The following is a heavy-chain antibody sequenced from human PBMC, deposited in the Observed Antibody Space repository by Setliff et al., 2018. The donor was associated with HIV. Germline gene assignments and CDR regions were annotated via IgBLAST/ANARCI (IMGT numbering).Heavy chain of an antibody. CDR1: GDSISSGSHY. J-gene: IGHJ3*01. D-gene: IGHD1-26*01. CDR2: IFHSRRI. Sequence: PSETLSLTFTVSGDSISSGSHYWSWIRQPAGKGLEWIGYIFHSRRIYYNPTLKSRVTMSVDRSKNHLSLNVTSVTASDTAVYYCARDLALGGRYFSFETVHDAFDLWGQGTMVTVSS. V-gene: IGHV4-30-2*01. CDR3: ARDLALGGRYFSFETVHDAFDL.